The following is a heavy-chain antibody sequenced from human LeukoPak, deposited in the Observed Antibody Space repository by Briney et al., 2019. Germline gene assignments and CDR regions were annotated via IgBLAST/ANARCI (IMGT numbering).Heavy chain of an antibody. CDR1: GFTFSSYE. Sequence: GGSLRLSCAASGFTFSSYEMHWVRQAPGKGLEWVSYISSSGSSTYYADSVKGRFTISRDNAKNSLHLQMNTVRAEDTAVYYCVRDGYCSDGGCYAASDIWGQGTKVTVSS. V-gene: IGHV3-48*03. D-gene: IGHD2-15*01. CDR3: VRDGYCSDGGCYAASDI. J-gene: IGHJ3*02. CDR2: ISSSGSST.